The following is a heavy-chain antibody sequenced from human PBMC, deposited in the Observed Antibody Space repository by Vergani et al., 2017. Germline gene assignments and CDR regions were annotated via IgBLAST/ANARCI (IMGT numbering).Heavy chain of an antibody. J-gene: IGHJ4*02. CDR2: VYYTGST. D-gene: IGHD5-18*01. CDR3: ARQSAMIISQGHFDY. V-gene: IGHV4-59*01. Sequence: QVQLQESGPGLVKPSETLSLTCTVSGAAIKDFYWSWFRQPPGKGLEWIGYVYYTGSTTYNPSLKSRVTISVDTSNNQFSLRMTSLTAADTAMYFCARQSAMIISQGHFDYWGQGVLVTVSS. CDR1: GAAIKDFY.